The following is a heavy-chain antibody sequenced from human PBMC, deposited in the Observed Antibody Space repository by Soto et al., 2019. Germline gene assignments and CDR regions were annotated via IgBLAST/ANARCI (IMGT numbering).Heavy chain of an antibody. CDR3: AKGSVAARPRYYYHYAMDD. V-gene: IGHV3-23*01. J-gene: IGHJ6*02. CDR2: IGARGGST. D-gene: IGHD6-6*01. Sequence: PGGSLRLSCAASGFTFSSYAMSWVRQAPGKGLEWVSAIGARGGSTYYADSVKGRFTISRDNSKNTLYLQINSLRAEDTALYYCAKGSVAARPRYYYHYAMDDSGQGTTVTVSS. CDR1: GFTFSSYA.